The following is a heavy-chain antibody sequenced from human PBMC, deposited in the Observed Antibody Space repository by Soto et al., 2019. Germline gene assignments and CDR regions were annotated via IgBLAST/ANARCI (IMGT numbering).Heavy chain of an antibody. Sequence: QVQLQESGPGLVKPSQTLSLTCSVSGASINSSNYYWSWIRQHPGRGLEWIAYIYDSGSPYYNPSLKSRGIISADTSKNQFSLKLSSVTGADTAVYYCARGIRIGDRRIWYFDLWGRGTLVNVSS. D-gene: IGHD2-15*01. CDR3: ARGIRIGDRRIWYFDL. CDR1: GASINSSNYY. CDR2: IYDSGSP. V-gene: IGHV4-31*03. J-gene: IGHJ2*01.